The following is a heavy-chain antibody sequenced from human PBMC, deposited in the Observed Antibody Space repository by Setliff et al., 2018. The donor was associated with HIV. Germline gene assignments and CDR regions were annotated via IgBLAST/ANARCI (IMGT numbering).Heavy chain of an antibody. CDR3: VRVAGFSSSWFGY. CDR1: GFTFSNYW. V-gene: IGHV3-74*03. J-gene: IGHJ4*02. Sequence: GGSLRLSCAASGFTFSNYWMHWVRQAPGKGLEWVSRIKSDGSTSEHADAVKGRLTISRDNARNTLYLEMNSLRVEDTAVYYCVRVAGFSSSWFGYWGPGTLVTVSS. D-gene: IGHD6-13*01. CDR2: IKSDGSTS.